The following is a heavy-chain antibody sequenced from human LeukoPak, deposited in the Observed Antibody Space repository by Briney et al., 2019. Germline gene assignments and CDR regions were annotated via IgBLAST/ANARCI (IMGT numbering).Heavy chain of an antibody. J-gene: IGHJ4*02. CDR3: ARDYYVDYYGSGTYYNTAFDY. CDR2: INAGNGNT. Sequence: ASVKVSCKASGYTFTSYAMHWVRQAPGQRLEWMGWINAGNGNTKYSQEFQGRVTITRDTSISTAYMELSRLRSDDSAVYYCARDYYVDYYGSGTYYNTAFDYWGQGTLVTVSS. CDR1: GYTFTSYA. D-gene: IGHD3-10*01. V-gene: IGHV1-3*01.